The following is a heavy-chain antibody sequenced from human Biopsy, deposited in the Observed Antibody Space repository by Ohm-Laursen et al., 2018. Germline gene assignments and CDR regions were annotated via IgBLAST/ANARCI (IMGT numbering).Heavy chain of an antibody. Sequence: SLRLSCTALGFSVSSYDMNWARQAPGKGLEWISYISETSSHIYDADSVRGRFTVARDIAKNSLYLQLNSLRVEDTAVYYCARDSSRRAREGGMDVWGQGTTVTV. D-gene: IGHD6-6*01. V-gene: IGHV3-21*01. CDR2: ISETSSHI. CDR3: ARDSSRRAREGGMDV. CDR1: GFSVSSYD. J-gene: IGHJ6*02.